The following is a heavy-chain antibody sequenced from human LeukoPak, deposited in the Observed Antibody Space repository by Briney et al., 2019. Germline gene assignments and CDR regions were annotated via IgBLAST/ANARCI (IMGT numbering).Heavy chain of an antibody. D-gene: IGHD1-26*01. CDR1: GFTFSSYS. V-gene: IGHV3-21*01. J-gene: IGHJ4*02. CDR3: ARDSEWGLLRSDY. CDR2: ISSSGTYK. Sequence: PGGSLRLSCAVSGFTFSSYSMSWVRQAPGKGLEWVSSISSSGTYKYYADSVKGRFTISRDNAKNSLYLQMNSLRAEDTAVYYCARDSEWGLLRSDYWGQGTLVTVSS.